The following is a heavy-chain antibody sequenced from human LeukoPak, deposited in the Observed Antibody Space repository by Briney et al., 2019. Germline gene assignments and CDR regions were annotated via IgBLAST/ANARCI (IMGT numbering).Heavy chain of an antibody. J-gene: IGHJ3*02. Sequence: SETLSLTCTVSGGSISISSSYWGWIRQPPGKGLEWVGSVHYSGNTFYNPSLKSRVTISLDTSKNHLSLKVHSVTAADTAVYYCAREDDTIADNTFDIWGQGTVVTVSS. CDR1: GGSISISSSY. CDR3: AREDDTIADNTFDI. D-gene: IGHD6-13*01. CDR2: VHYSGNT. V-gene: IGHV4-39*07.